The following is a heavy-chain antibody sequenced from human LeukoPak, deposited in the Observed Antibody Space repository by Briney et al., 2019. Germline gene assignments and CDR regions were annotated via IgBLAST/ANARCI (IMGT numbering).Heavy chain of an antibody. Sequence: GGSLRLSCAASGFTFSIYAMSWVRQAPGKGLEWVSAIGGSGYDTYCADSVKGRFTISRDNSKNTLYLQMSSLRAEDTAVYYCAKRIGWYGTVDFWGQGTLVTVSS. V-gene: IGHV3-23*01. CDR2: IGGSGYDT. J-gene: IGHJ4*02. CDR1: GFTFSIYA. CDR3: AKRIGWYGTVDF. D-gene: IGHD6-19*01.